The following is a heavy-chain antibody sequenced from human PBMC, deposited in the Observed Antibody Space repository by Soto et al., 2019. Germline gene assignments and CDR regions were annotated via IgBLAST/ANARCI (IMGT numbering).Heavy chain of an antibody. J-gene: IGHJ2*01. Sequence: QVQLVESGGGLVKSGGSLRLSCAASGFTFSDYYMIWIRQAPGKGLEWVSYISSSGNIIYYADSVKGRFTISRDNAKNSPYLQMNSLRAEDTAVYYCARGNSDSCWYFGLWGRGTLVTVSS. D-gene: IGHD3-22*01. CDR2: ISSSGNII. CDR1: GFTFSDYY. V-gene: IGHV3-11*01. CDR3: ARGNSDSCWYFGL.